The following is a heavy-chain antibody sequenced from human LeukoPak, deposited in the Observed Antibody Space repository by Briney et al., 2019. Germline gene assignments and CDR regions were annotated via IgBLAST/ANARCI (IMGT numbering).Heavy chain of an antibody. CDR1: GGSLSSGSYY. CDR3: ARVARCTSCFDVDY. J-gene: IGHJ4*02. D-gene: IGHD2-2*01. CDR2: IYTSGST. Sequence: SQTLSLTCTVSGGSLSSGSYYWSWIRQPAGKGLEWIGRIYTSGSTKYNPSLRSRVTISVDTSKNQFSLTLSSVTAADTAVYYCARVARCTSCFDVDYWGQGTLVTVSS. V-gene: IGHV4-61*02.